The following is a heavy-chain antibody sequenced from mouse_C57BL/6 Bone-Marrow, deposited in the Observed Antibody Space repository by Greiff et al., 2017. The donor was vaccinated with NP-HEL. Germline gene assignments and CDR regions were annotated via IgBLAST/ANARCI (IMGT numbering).Heavy chain of an antibody. CDR1: GYTFTSYW. V-gene: IGHV1-74*01. CDR3: AIWRQLRLPATHYAMDY. CDR2: IHPSDSDT. Sequence: QVQLQQPGAELVKPGASVKVSCKAPGYTFTSYWMHWVKQRPGQGLEWIGRIHPSDSDTNYNQKFKGKATLTVDKSSSTAYMQLSSLTSEDSAVYYCAIWRQLRLPATHYAMDYWGQGTSVTVSS. J-gene: IGHJ4*01. D-gene: IGHD3-2*02.